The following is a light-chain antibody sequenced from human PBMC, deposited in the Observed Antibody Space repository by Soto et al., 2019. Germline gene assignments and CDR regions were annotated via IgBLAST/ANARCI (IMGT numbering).Light chain of an antibody. CDR2: KAS. J-gene: IGKJ2*01. V-gene: IGKV1-5*03. CDR1: QSISSW. CDR3: QQYNSYPLT. Sequence: DIQMTQSPSTLSPSVRDRVTITCRASQSISSWLAWYQQKPGKAPKLLIYKASSLESGVPSRFSGSGSGTEFTLTISSLQPDGFATYYCQQYNSYPLTFGQGTKVDIK.